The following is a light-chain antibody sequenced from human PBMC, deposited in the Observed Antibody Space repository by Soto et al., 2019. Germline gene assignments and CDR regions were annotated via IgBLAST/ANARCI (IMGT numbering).Light chain of an antibody. J-gene: IGKJ1*01. CDR1: QSVSSSY. CDR2: GAS. V-gene: IGKV3-20*01. CDR3: QQYGSLWT. Sequence: EIVLTQSPGTLSLSPGERATLSCRASQSVSSSYLAWYQKKPGQAPMLLIYGASSRATGMPDRFSGSGSGTAFTLTISRLEPEDFAVYYCQQYGSLWTFGQGTKVEIK.